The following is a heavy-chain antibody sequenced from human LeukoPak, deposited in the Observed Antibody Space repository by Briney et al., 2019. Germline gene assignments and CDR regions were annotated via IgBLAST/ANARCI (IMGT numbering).Heavy chain of an antibody. J-gene: IGHJ4*02. CDR3: ARERDYCSSTSCYRMGFDY. D-gene: IGHD2-2*02. V-gene: IGHV4-61*01. Sequence: PSETLSLTCTVSGGSVSGGSYYWSWIRQPPGKGREWIGYIYYSGSTNYNPSLKSRVTISVDTSKNQFSLKLSSVTAADTAVYYCARERDYCSSTSCYRMGFDYWGQGTLVTVSS. CDR2: IYYSGST. CDR1: GGSVSGGSYY.